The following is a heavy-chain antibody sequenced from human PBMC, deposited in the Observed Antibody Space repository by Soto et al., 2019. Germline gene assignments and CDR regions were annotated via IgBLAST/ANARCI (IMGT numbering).Heavy chain of an antibody. CDR2: ISWNSGSI. CDR1: GFTFDDYA. J-gene: IGHJ3*02. CDR3: AKDTSVAAPTGAFDI. Sequence: EVQLVESGGGLVQPGRSLRLSCAASGFTFDDYAMHWVRQAPGKGLEWVSGISWNSGSIGYADSVKGRFTISRDNAKNYLYLQMNSLRAEDTALYYCAKDTSVAAPTGAFDIWGQGTMVTVSS. V-gene: IGHV3-9*01. D-gene: IGHD6-19*01.